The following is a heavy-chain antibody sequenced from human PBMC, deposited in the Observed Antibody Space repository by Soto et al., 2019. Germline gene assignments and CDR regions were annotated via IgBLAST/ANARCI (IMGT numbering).Heavy chain of an antibody. Sequence: PSETLSLTCAVSSGSISSSNRWSWVRQPPGKGLDWIGEIYHSGSTNYNPSLKSRVTISVDKSKNQFSLKLSSVTAADTAVYYWARTTYYYGSGSRPPPCGFDPWGQGTLVTVSS. D-gene: IGHD3-10*01. V-gene: IGHV4-4*02. J-gene: IGHJ5*02. CDR1: SGSISSSNR. CDR2: IYHSGST. CDR3: ARTTYYYGSGSRPPPCGFDP.